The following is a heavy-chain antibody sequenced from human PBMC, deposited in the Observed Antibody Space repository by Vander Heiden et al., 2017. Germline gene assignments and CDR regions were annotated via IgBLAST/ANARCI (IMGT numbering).Heavy chain of an antibody. J-gene: IGHJ3*02. CDR2: IFSNDEK. CDR3: ARIPGRYCSGGSCYSAHDAFDI. Sequence: QVTLKESGPVLVKPTETLTLTCTVSGFSLSNARMGVSWIRQPPGKALEWLAHIFSNDEKSYSTSLKSRLTISKDTSKSQVVLTMTNMDPVDTATYYCARIPGRYCSGGSCYSAHDAFDIWGQGTMVTVSS. V-gene: IGHV2-26*01. CDR1: GFSLSNARMG. D-gene: IGHD2-15*01.